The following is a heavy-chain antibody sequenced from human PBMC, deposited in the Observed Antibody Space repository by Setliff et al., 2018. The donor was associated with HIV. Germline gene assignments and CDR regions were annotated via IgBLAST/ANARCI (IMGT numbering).Heavy chain of an antibody. CDR1: TASLTRYD. V-gene: IGHV4-34*01. J-gene: IGHJ5*02. CDR3: ARVKSIKTTLVRLWPRFDL. Sequence: SETLSLTCAVYTASLTRYDWAWIRQSPEKGLEWIGEIDDSGSIIYNPSLQSRVTMSVDTSKNQFSLKVRSLTAADTGLYYCARVKSIKTTLVRLWPRFDLWGQGTQVTV. D-gene: IGHD3-10*01. CDR2: IDDSGSI.